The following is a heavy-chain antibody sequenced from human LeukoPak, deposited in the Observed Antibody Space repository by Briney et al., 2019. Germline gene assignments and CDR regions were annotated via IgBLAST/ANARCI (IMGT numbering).Heavy chain of an antibody. V-gene: IGHV4-39*07. CDR3: ARAWATGYSYYYYYMDV. CDR2: IYYSGST. D-gene: IGHD5-24*01. Sequence: SETLSLTCTVSGGSISSSSYYWGWIRQPPGKGLEWIGSIYYSGSTYYNPSLKSRVTISVDTSKNQFSLKLSSVTAADTAVYYCARAWATGYSYYYYYMDVWGKGTTVTVSS. CDR1: GGSISSSSYY. J-gene: IGHJ6*03.